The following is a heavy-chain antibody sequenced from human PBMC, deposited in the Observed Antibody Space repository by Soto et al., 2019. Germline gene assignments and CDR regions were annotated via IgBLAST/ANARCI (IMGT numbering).Heavy chain of an antibody. J-gene: IGHJ3*02. CDR1: GGSISSSNW. Sequence: SSETLTLTCADSGGSISSSNWWSWVRQPPGKGLEWIGEIYHSGSTNYNPSLKSRVTISVDKSKNQFSLKLSSVTAADTAVYYCARDIHDSSGYYRPGAFDIWGQGTMVTVSS. CDR2: IYHSGST. CDR3: ARDIHDSSGYYRPGAFDI. D-gene: IGHD3-22*01. V-gene: IGHV4-4*02.